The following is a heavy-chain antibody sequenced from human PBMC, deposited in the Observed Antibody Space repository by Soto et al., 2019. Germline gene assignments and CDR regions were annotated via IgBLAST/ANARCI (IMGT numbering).Heavy chain of an antibody. J-gene: IGHJ4*02. V-gene: IGHV3-48*02. CDR2: ISSSSSTT. Sequence: LRLSCAASGFTFSSYSMNWVRQAPGKGLEWVSYISSSSSTTYYADSVKGRFTISRDNAKNSLYLQMNSLRDEDTAVYYCAREFDYYDSSGSPPFDYWGQGXLVTVYS. CDR1: GFTFSSYS. D-gene: IGHD3-22*01. CDR3: AREFDYYDSSGSPPFDY.